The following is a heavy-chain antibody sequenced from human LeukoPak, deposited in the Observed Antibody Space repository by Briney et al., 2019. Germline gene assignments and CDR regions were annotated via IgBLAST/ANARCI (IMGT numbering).Heavy chain of an antibody. Sequence: GASVKVSCKPSGYTFTSYYMHWVRQAPRQGLEWMGIINPIGGSTSYAQKFQGRVTMTRDTSTSTVYMELSSLRSEETAVYYCARDRGLGYCTNGVCRNYYYYGMDVWGQGTTVTVSS. J-gene: IGHJ6*02. CDR2: INPIGGST. V-gene: IGHV1-46*01. CDR3: ARDRGLGYCTNGVCRNYYYYGMDV. D-gene: IGHD2-8*01. CDR1: GYTFTSYY.